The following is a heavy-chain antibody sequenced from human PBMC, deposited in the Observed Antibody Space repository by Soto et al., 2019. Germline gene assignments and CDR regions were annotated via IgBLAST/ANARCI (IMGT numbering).Heavy chain of an antibody. CDR2: IYYSGST. D-gene: IGHD3-22*01. CDR3: ARLGGYYQALDT. Sequence: SETLSLTCTVSGGSVSSGSYYWSWILHPPGKGLEWIGYIYYSGSTNYNPSLKSRVTISVDTSKNQFSLKLSSVTAADTAVYYCARLGGYYQALDTWGQGTLVTVSS. CDR1: GGSVSSGSYY. V-gene: IGHV4-61*01. J-gene: IGHJ5*02.